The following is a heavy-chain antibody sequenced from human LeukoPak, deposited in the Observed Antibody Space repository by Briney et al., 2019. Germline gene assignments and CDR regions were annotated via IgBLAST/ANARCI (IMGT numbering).Heavy chain of an antibody. CDR3: ARGHGLRFLEWFTGSNYFDY. D-gene: IGHD3-3*01. CDR2: INPNSGGT. V-gene: IGHV1-2*02. CDR1: GYTFTGYY. Sequence: ASVKVSCKASGYTFTGYYMHWVRQARGQGLEWMGWINPNSGGTNYAQKFQGRVTMTRDTSISTAYVQLSRVRSDDTTVDYCARGHGLRFLEWFTGSNYFDYWGQGTLVTVSS. J-gene: IGHJ4*02.